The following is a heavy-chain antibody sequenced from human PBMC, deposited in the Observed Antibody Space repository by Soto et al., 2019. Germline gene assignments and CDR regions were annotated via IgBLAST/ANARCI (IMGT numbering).Heavy chain of an antibody. CDR3: ARHGTIFGVEDYYYYYYMDV. D-gene: IGHD3-3*01. Sequence: SETLSLTCTVSGGSISSSSYYWGWIRQPPGKGLEWIGGIYYSGSTYYNPSLKSRVTISVDTSKNQFSLKLSSVTAADTAVYYCARHGTIFGVEDYYYYYYMDVWGKGTTVTVSS. CDR2: IYYSGST. V-gene: IGHV4-39*01. CDR1: GGSISSSSYY. J-gene: IGHJ6*03.